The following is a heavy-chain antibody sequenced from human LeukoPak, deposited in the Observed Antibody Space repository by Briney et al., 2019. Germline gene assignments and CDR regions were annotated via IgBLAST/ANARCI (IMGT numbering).Heavy chain of an antibody. D-gene: IGHD6-19*01. J-gene: IGHJ5*02. CDR2: ICYSGST. Sequence: SETLSLTCTVSGCSISSSSYYWVWIRQPPGKGLECIGSICYSGSTYYNPSLKSPVTIAVDTSKNQFSLKLTSVTAADTAVYYCARVYGQWLVRFDPWGQGTLVTVSS. CDR1: GCSISSSSYY. CDR3: ARVYGQWLVRFDP. V-gene: IGHV4-39*07.